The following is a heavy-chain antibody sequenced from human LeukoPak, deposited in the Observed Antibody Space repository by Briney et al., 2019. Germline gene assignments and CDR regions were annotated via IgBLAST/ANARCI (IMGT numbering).Heavy chain of an antibody. CDR2: INSDGSST. J-gene: IGHJ6*02. V-gene: IGHV3-74*01. CDR3: ARDVSEYSSLEVDFYGMDV. Sequence: GGSLRLSCAASGFTFSSYWMHWVRQAPGKGLVWVSRINSDGSSTSYADSVKGRSTVSRDNAKNTMYLQMNSLRAEDTAVYYCARDVSEYSSLEVDFYGMDVWGQGTTVTVS. CDR1: GFTFSSYW. D-gene: IGHD6-6*01.